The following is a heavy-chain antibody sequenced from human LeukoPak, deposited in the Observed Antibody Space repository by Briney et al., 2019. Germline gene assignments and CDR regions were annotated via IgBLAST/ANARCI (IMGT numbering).Heavy chain of an antibody. CDR2: IGSDGRTT. D-gene: IGHD3-10*01. J-gene: IGHJ4*02. CDR3: AACYYDSGTSSRGGFDY. V-gene: IGHV3-23*01. Sequence: GGSLRLSCAASGFTFSSYVMSWVRQAPGKGLVWVSVIGSDGRTTSYADSVKGRFTTSRDNSKNTVYLKMDSLRPEDTAVYYCAACYYDSGTSSRGGFDYWGQGAQVTVSS. CDR1: GFTFSSYV.